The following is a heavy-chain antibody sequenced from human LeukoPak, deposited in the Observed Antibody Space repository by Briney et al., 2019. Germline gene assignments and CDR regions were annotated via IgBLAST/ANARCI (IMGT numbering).Heavy chain of an antibody. CDR3: ARLKQWLGPSDY. Sequence: SETLSLTCAVYGGSFSSYYWSWIRQPPGKGLEWIGYIYYSGSTNYNPSLRSRVTISVDASKNQFSLKLSSVTAADTAVYYCARLKQWLGPSDYWGQGTLVTVSS. D-gene: IGHD6-19*01. CDR1: GGSFSSYY. J-gene: IGHJ4*02. CDR2: IYYSGST. V-gene: IGHV4-59*01.